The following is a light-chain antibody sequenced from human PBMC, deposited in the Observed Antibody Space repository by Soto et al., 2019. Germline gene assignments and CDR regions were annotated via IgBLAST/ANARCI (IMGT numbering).Light chain of an antibody. V-gene: IGKV1-5*03. J-gene: IGKJ1*01. CDR1: QSISTW. CDR2: KAS. Sequence: PSTLSASVGDRVTITCRASQSISTWLAWYQQKPGKAPKLLIYKASTLESGVPSRFSGSGSGTEFTLTISSLQPDDFATYYCQHYNSYSEAFGQGTKVDIK. CDR3: QHYNSYSEA.